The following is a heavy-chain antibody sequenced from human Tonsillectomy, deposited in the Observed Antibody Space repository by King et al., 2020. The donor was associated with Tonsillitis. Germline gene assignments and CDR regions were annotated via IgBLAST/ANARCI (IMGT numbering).Heavy chain of an antibody. CDR1: GNSWRGEE. CDR3: AAVPVYDYGDYEPLFY. Sequence: QRGKGGEEGKKRGERGKGAGQEEGNSWRGEERHGGRKEKGKGREGRGGRKKKSGGTDYTKKFKGRGTMTRDMSISTAYMELSRLRSDDTAVYYCAAVPVYDYGDYEPLFYWGQGTLVTVSS. D-gene: IGHD4-17*01. J-gene: IGHJ4*02. V-gene: IGHV1-2*02. CDR2: RKKKSGGT.